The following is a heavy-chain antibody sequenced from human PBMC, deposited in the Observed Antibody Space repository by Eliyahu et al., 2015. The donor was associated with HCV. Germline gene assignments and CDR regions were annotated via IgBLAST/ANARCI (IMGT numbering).Heavy chain of an antibody. CDR2: ISAYNGNT. D-gene: IGHD6-19*01. CDR1: GXXFTSYG. Sequence: QVQLVQSGAEVKKPGASVXVSCKASGXXFTSYGIXWVRQAPGQGLEWMGWISAYNGNTNYAQKLQGRVTMTTDTSTSTAYMELRSLRSDDTAVYYCLRDLASYKQWLVDYYYYGMDVWGQGTTVTVSS. CDR3: LRDLASYKQWLVDYYYYGMDV. J-gene: IGHJ6*02. V-gene: IGHV1-18*01.